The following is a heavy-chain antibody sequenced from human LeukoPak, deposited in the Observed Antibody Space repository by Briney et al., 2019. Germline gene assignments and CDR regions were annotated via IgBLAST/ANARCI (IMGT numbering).Heavy chain of an antibody. J-gene: IGHJ5*02. CDR2: IYYSGST. Sequence: SETLSLTCTVSGGSINSYYWSWIRQPPGKGLEWIGYIYYSGSTNYNPSLKSRVTISVHTFKNQFSLKLSSVTAADTAVYYCARLTGYSSESWFDPWGQGTLVTVSS. CDR3: ARLTGYSSESWFDP. V-gene: IGHV4-59*01. D-gene: IGHD3-9*01. CDR1: GGSINSYY.